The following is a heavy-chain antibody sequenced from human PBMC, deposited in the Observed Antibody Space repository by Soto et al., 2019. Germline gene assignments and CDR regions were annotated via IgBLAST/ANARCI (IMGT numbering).Heavy chain of an antibody. J-gene: IGHJ4*02. CDR3: ARGNIAT. V-gene: IGHV3-30-3*01. D-gene: IGHD6-13*01. CDR1: GFTFSSYA. Sequence: QVQLVESGGGVVQPGRSLRLSCAASGFTFSSYAMHWVRQAPGKGLEWVAVISYDGSNKYYADSVKGRFTISRDNSKNTLYLQMNSLRAEDTAVYYYARGNIATWGQGTLVTVSS. CDR2: ISYDGSNK.